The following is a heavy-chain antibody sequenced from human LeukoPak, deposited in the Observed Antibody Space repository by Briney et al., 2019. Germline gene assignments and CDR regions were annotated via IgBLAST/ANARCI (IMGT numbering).Heavy chain of an antibody. CDR1: GYTFTSYG. J-gene: IGHJ5*02. CDR2: ISAYNGNT. D-gene: IGHD6-6*01. V-gene: IGHV1-18*01. CDR3: ARGASIAARHVVWVWFDP. Sequence: GASVKASCKASGYTFTSYGISWVRQAPGQGLEWMGWISAYNGNTNYAQKLQGRVTMTTDTSTSTAYMELRSLRSDDTAVYYCARGASIAARHVVWVWFDPWGQGTLVTVSS.